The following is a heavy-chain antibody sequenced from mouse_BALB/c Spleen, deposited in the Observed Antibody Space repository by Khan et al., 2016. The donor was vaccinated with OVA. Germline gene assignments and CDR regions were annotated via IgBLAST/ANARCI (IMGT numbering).Heavy chain of an antibody. CDR1: GYTFTSYY. Sequence: VELVESGAELVKPGASVKLSCKASGYTFTSYYMYWVKQRPGQGLAWIGEINPNNGGTNFNEKFKSKATLTVDKSSSTAYMQLNNLTSEDSAVYYCTRSGYGSFAYWGQGTLVTVSA. CDR2: INPNNGGT. J-gene: IGHJ3*01. V-gene: IGHV1S81*02. CDR3: TRSGYGSFAY. D-gene: IGHD2-2*01.